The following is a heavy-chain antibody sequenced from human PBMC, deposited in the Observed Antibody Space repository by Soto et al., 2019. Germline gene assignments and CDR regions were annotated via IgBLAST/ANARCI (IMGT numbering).Heavy chain of an antibody. V-gene: IGHV1-18*01. CDR1: GYTFTSYG. CDR3: ARADYYDSSGYNDY. CDR2: ISAYNGNT. J-gene: IGHJ4*02. D-gene: IGHD3-22*01. Sequence: ASVKVSCKASGYTFTSYGISWVRQAPGQGLEWMGWISAYNGNTNYAQKLQGRVTMTTDTSASTAYMELRSLRSDDTAVYYCARADYYDSSGYNDYWGQGTLVTVSS.